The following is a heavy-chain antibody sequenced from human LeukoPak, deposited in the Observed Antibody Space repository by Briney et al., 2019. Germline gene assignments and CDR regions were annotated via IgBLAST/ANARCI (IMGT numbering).Heavy chain of an antibody. D-gene: IGHD6-19*01. Sequence: SETLSLTCTVSGYSISSGYYWGWIRQPPGKGLEWIGSIYHSGSTYYNPSLKSRVTISVDTSKNQFSLKLSSVTAADTAVYYCARDQSPGSSGPLDPWRQGTLVTVSS. CDR3: ARDQSPGSSGPLDP. J-gene: IGHJ5*02. V-gene: IGHV4-38-2*02. CDR2: IYHSGST. CDR1: GYSISSGYY.